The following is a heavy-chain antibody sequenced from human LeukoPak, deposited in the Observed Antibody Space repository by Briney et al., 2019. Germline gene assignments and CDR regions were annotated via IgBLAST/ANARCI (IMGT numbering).Heavy chain of an antibody. CDR1: GFTFSSYG. Sequence: AGGSLRLSCAASGFTFSSYGMHWVRQAPGKGLEWVAFIRYDGSNKYYADSVKGRFTISRDNSTNTLYLQMNSLRAEDTAVYYCAKDYYDSSGYYYSYWGQGTLVTVSS. D-gene: IGHD3-22*01. J-gene: IGHJ4*02. V-gene: IGHV3-30*02. CDR3: AKDYYDSSGYYYSY. CDR2: IRYDGSNK.